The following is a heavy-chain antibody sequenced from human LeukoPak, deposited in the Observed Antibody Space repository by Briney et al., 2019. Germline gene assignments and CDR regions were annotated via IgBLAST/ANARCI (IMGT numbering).Heavy chain of an antibody. CDR2: INGDGSTI. CDR1: GFTLSNYW. V-gene: IGHV3-74*01. Sequence: GGSLRLSCAASGFTLSNYWMHWVRQAPGKGLVWVSRINGDGSTITYGDSVRGRFTISRDSARNTLYLQKNSLRAEDTAVYYCARVTVSSSEVIFDYWGQGSLVTVSS. CDR3: ARVTVSSSEVIFDY. D-gene: IGHD2-21*01. J-gene: IGHJ4*02.